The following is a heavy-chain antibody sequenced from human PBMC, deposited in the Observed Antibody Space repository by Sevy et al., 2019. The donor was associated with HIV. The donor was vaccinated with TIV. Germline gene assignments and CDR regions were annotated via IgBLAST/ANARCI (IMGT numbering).Heavy chain of an antibody. Sequence: GGSLRLSCAASGFTVSSNYMSWVHQAPGKGLEWVSVIYSGGSTYYADSVKGRFTISRDNSKNTLYLQMNSLRAEDTAVYYCARIHRTSSTGYYYYMDVWGKGTTVTVSS. CDR1: GFTVSSNY. D-gene: IGHD2-2*01. J-gene: IGHJ6*03. CDR3: ARIHRTSSTGYYYYMDV. CDR2: IYSGGST. V-gene: IGHV3-53*01.